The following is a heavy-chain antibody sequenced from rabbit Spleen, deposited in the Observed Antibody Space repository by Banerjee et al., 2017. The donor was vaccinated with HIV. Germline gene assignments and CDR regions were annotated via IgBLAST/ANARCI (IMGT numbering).Heavy chain of an antibody. Sequence: LEESGGGLVKPGGTLTLTCTVSGFSFSSTYWICWVRQAPGKGLEWIACIYTGSSGISHYASWAKGRFTISKTSSTTVTLQMTSLRAADTATYFCARSCGYGSCVGANLWGPGTLVTVS. D-gene: IGHD5-1*01. CDR2: IYTGSSGIS. J-gene: IGHJ4*01. CDR3: ARSCGYGSCVGANL. V-gene: IGHV1S45*01. CDR1: GFSFSSTYW.